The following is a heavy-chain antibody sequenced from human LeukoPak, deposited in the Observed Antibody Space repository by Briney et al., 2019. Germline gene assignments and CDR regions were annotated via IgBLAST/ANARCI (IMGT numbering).Heavy chain of an antibody. CDR1: GYSISSGYY. V-gene: IGHV4-38-2*02. D-gene: IGHD4-11*01. J-gene: IGHJ4*02. CDR2: IYHSGST. Sequence: KPSETLSLTCTVSGYSISSGYYWGWIRQPPGKGLEWIGSIYHSGSTYYNPSLKSRVTISVDTSKNQFSLKLSSVTAADTAVYYCARDRLRYSNYYFDYWGQGTLVTVSS. CDR3: ARDRLRYSNYYFDY.